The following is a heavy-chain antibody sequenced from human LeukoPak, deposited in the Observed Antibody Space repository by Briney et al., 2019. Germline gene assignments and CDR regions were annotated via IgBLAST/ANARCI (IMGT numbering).Heavy chain of an antibody. J-gene: IGHJ4*02. D-gene: IGHD3-22*01. Sequence: PGGSLRLSCTASGFTFGGYSMNWIRQAPGKGLEWVSSFGTRSTSIYHAGSVKGRFAISRDNAKNSLYLQMNSLRAEDTAVYYCARIAFGGYSYYFDYWGQGTLVTVSS. CDR1: GFTFGGYS. CDR2: FGTRSTSI. V-gene: IGHV3-21*01. CDR3: ARIAFGGYSYYFDY.